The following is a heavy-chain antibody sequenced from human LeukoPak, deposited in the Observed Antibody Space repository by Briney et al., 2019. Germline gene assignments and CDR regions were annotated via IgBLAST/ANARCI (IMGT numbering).Heavy chain of an antibody. CDR2: IYYSGTT. CDR1: GDSVSSGSYY. V-gene: IGHV4-39*07. CDR3: ARARVPYAYYFDY. J-gene: IGHJ4*02. Sequence: SETLSLTCNVSGDSVSSGSYYWSWIRQPPGKGLEWIGSIYYSGTTYYNASLKSRVTMSVDTSKNQFSLKLSSVTPADTAVYYCARARVPYAYYFDYWGQGTLVTVSS. D-gene: IGHD2-2*01.